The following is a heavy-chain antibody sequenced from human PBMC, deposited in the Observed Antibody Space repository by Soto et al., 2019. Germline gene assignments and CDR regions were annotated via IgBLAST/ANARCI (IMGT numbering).Heavy chain of an antibody. V-gene: IGHV1-8*01. Sequence: GASVKVSCKASGYTFTSYDINWVRQATGQGLEWMGWMNPNSGNTGYAQKFQGRVTMTRNTSISTAYMELSGLKSDDTAVYYCATPTPLRGAMITNINFDFWGQGTPVTVSS. CDR3: ATPTPLRGAMITNINFDF. CDR1: GYTFTSYD. CDR2: MNPNSGNT. D-gene: IGHD3-10*01. J-gene: IGHJ4*02.